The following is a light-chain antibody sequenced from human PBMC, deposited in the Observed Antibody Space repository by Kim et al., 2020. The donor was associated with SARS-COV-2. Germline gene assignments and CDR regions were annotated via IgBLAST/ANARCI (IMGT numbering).Light chain of an antibody. V-gene: IGKV1-27*01. CDR1: QGIYDY. Sequence: ASGGDRITITCQASQGIYDYLAWYQQIPGKVPKLLIYAASTLQSGVPSRFSGSGSGTDFTLTISSLQPEDVATYYCQKYNNAPLTFGGGTKVDIK. CDR2: AAS. CDR3: QKYNNAPLT. J-gene: IGKJ4*01.